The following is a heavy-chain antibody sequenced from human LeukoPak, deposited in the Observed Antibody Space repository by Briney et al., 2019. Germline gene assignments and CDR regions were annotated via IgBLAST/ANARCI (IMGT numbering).Heavy chain of an antibody. D-gene: IGHD4-17*01. CDR3: AKGTYYGDYSFDY. J-gene: IGHJ4*02. Sequence: PGRSLRLSCAASGFTFDDYAMHWVRHAPGKGLEWVSGISWNSGSIGYADSVKGRFTISRDNAKNSLYLQMNSLRAEDTALYYCAKGTYYGDYSFDYWGQGTLVTVSS. CDR2: ISWNSGSI. V-gene: IGHV3-9*01. CDR1: GFTFDDYA.